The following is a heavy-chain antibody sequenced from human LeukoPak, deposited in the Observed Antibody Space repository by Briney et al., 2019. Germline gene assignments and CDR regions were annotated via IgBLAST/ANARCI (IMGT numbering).Heavy chain of an antibody. V-gene: IGHV4-59*08. J-gene: IGHJ4*02. D-gene: IGHD6-19*01. CDR2: IYYSGIT. CDR3: ASLAVAGTNYFDY. CDR1: GGSISSYY. Sequence: PSETLSLTCTVSGGSISSYYWSWIRQPPGKGLEWIGYIYYSGITNYNPSLKSRVTISVDTSKNQFSLKLSSVTAADTAVYYRASLAVAGTNYFDYWGQGTLVTVSS.